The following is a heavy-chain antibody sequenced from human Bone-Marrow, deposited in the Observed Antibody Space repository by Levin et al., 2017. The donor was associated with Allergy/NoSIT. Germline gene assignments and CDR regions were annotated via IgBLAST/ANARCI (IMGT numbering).Heavy chain of an antibody. V-gene: IGHV4-30-2*01. CDR3: AREGDDPGAFDV. D-gene: IGHD3-10*01. CDR1: GGSISSGGYA. J-gene: IGHJ3*01. Sequence: PSETLSLTCVVSGGSISSGGYAWSWIRQPPGKGLEWIGNVYQSGSTEYNPSLKSRVTMSLDRSKNQVSLKMSTVTAADTAVFYCAREGDDPGAFDVWGQGTTVTVSS. CDR2: VYQSGST.